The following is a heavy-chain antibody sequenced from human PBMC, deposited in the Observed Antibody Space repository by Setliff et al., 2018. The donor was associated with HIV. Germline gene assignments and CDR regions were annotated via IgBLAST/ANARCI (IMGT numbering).Heavy chain of an antibody. Sequence: PGGSLRLSCAASGFTFSSFAMTWVRQAPGKGLEWVSIIYTDDSNTYYAESVKGRFTISRDNSKNTLYLQMNSLRAEDTAVYYCARATFGGVIAYFDSWGQGALVTVSS. CDR3: ARATFGGVIAYFDS. V-gene: IGHV3-23*03. CDR2: IYTDDSNT. CDR1: GFTFSSFA. J-gene: IGHJ4*02. D-gene: IGHD3-16*02.